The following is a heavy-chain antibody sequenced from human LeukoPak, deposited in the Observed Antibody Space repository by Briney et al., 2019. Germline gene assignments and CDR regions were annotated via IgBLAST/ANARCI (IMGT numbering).Heavy chain of an antibody. CDR3: ARDSGWELKQYYFDH. CDR1: GYTFTSYH. D-gene: IGHD1-26*01. Sequence: GASVKFSCKASGYTFTSYHINWVRQAPGQGLEWMGWISVYNGYTEFAQKFQGRVTMTTDTSTRTTYMELRGLRSDDTAVYYCARDSGWELKQYYFDHWGQRTLVTVSS. V-gene: IGHV1-18*01. CDR2: ISVYNGYT. J-gene: IGHJ4*02.